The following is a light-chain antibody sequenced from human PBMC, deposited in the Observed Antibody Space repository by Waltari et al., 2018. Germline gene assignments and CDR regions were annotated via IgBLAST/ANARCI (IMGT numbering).Light chain of an antibody. CDR3: CSYAGNYVWV. CDR1: SSDIGMYDI. CDR2: DVS. Sequence: QSALTQSAAVSGSPGQSVTISCTGASSDIGMYDIVSWYQQHPGNAPKLVISDVSKRPSGVSDRFSGSKSGDTASLTISGLQFEDEADYYCCSYAGNYVWVFGGGTRLTVL. J-gene: IGLJ3*02. V-gene: IGLV2-23*02.